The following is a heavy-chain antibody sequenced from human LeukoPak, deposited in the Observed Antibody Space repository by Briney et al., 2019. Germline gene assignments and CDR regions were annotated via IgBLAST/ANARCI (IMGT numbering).Heavy chain of an antibody. J-gene: IGHJ4*02. Sequence: GGSLKLSCAASGSTFSGSAMHWVRQASGKGLEWVGRIRSKANGYATAYAASVKGRFTISRDDSKNTAYLQMNSLKTEDTAVYYCTSGITMVRGVIIPNDYWGQGTLVTVSS. CDR1: GSTFSGSA. D-gene: IGHD3-10*01. CDR2: IRSKANGYAT. V-gene: IGHV3-73*01. CDR3: TSGITMVRGVIIPNDY.